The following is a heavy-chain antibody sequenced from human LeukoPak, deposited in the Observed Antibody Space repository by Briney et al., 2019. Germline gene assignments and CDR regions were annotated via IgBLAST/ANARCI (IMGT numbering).Heavy chain of an antibody. V-gene: IGHV4-30-4*08. CDR3: ARDHGSFGVDY. CDR2: IYYSGST. J-gene: IGHJ4*02. D-gene: IGHD3-10*01. CDR1: GGSISSGGYY. Sequence: SETLSLTCTVSGGSISSGGYYWSWIRQPPGKGLEWIGYIYYSGSTYYNPSLKSRVTISLDTSKNQFSLKLSSVTAADTAVYYCARDHGSFGVDYWGQGTLVTVSS.